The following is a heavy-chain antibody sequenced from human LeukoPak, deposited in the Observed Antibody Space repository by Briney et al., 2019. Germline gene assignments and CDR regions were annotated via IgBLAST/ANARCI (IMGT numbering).Heavy chain of an antibody. CDR1: GFTFSSYS. CDR2: ISSSSSYI. V-gene: IGHV3-21*01. D-gene: IGHD3-10*01. J-gene: IGHJ4*02. Sequence: GGSLRLSCAASGFTFSSYSMNWVRQAPGKGLEWVSSISSSSSYIYYAESVKGRFTISRDNSKNTLYLEMNSLRAEDTAVYYCAKDIGSYYDYWGQGILVTVSS. CDR3: AKDIGSYYDY.